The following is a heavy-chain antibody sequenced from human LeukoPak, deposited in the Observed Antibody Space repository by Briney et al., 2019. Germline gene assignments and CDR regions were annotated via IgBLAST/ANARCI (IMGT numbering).Heavy chain of an antibody. CDR2: IYTSGST. D-gene: IGHD6-13*01. V-gene: IGHV4-4*07. J-gene: IGHJ4*02. CDR1: GGSISSYY. CDR3: ARGREYSSSTFDY. Sequence: SETLSLTCTVSGGSISSYYWSRIRQPAGKGLEWIGRIYTSGSTNYNPSLKSRVTMSVDTSKNQFSLKLSSVTAADTAVYYCARGREYSSSTFDYWGQGTLVTVSS.